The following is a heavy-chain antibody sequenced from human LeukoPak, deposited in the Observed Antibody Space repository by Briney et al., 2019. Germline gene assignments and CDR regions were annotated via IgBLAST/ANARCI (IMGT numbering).Heavy chain of an antibody. CDR1: KFTFSNYG. D-gene: IGHD1-14*01. CDR2: VSSDGGTK. CDR3: VQGLHHHTGSDY. J-gene: IGHJ4*02. V-gene: IGHV3-30*03. Sequence: GGSLRLSCTASKFTFSNYGMQWVRQAPGKGLEWVAVVSSDGGTKYYADSVKGRFTISRDNSRNTMYLQMNSLRAEDTAVYYCVQGLHHHTGSDYWGQGTLVTVSS.